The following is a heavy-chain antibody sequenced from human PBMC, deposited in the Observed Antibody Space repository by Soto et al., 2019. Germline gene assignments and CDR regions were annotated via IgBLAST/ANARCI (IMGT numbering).Heavy chain of an antibody. J-gene: IGHJ4*02. V-gene: IGHV4-34*01. D-gene: IGHD6-6*01. CDR3: ARGGGSSSSDDY. CDR2: INHSGST. Sequence: QVQLQQWGAGLLKPSETLSLTCAVYGGSFSGYYRSWIRQPPGKGLEWIGEINHSGSTNYNPSLKSRVTISVDTSKNQFSLKLSSVTAAVMAVYYCARGGGSSSSDDYWGQGTLVTVSS. CDR1: GGSFSGYY.